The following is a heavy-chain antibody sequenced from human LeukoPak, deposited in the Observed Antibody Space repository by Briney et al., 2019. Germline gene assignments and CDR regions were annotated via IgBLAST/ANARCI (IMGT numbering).Heavy chain of an antibody. D-gene: IGHD6-13*01. J-gene: IGHJ4*02. CDR1: GGSISSGGYY. CDR3: AREAAAAGYGFDY. CDR2: IYHSGST. Sequence: SETLSLTCTVSGGSISSGGYYWSWIRQPPGKGLEWIGYIYHSGSTYYNPSLKSRVTISVDSSKNQFSLKLSSVTAADTAEYYCAREAAAAGYGFDYWGQGTLVTVSS. V-gene: IGHV4-30-2*01.